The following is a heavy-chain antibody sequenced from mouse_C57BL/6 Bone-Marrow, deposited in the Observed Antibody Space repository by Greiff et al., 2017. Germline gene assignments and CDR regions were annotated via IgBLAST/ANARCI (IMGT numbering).Heavy chain of an antibody. CDR1: GFNIKDYY. V-gene: IGHV14-2*01. Sequence: VQLKQSGAELVKPGASVKLSCTASGFNIKDYYMHWVKQRTEQGLEWIGRIDPEDGETKSAPKFPGKATITADTSSNTAYLQLSSLTSEETDVYYCARYDCDYEGYFDVWGTGTTVTVSS. CDR2: IDPEDGET. J-gene: IGHJ1*03. CDR3: ARYDCDYEGYFDV. D-gene: IGHD2-4*01.